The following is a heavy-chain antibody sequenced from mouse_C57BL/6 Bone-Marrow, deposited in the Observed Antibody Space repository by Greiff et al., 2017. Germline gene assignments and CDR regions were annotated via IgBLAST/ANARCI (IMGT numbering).Heavy chain of an antibody. CDR2: ISDGGSYT. D-gene: IGHD3-3*01. CDR3: ARDREGPDY. CDR1: GFTFSSYA. Sequence: EVKLVESGGGLVKPGGSLKLSCAASGFTFSSYAMSWVRQTPEKRLEWVATISDGGSYTYYPDNVKGRFTISRDNAKNNLYLQMSHLKSEDTAMYYCARDREGPDYWGQGTTLTVSS. V-gene: IGHV5-4*01. J-gene: IGHJ2*01.